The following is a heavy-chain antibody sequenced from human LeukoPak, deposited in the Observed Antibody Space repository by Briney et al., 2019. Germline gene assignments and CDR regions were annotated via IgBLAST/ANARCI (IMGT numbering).Heavy chain of an antibody. J-gene: IGHJ4*02. D-gene: IGHD5-12*01. CDR3: VRDSPRISGLLDY. CDR1: GASISHSY. V-gene: IGHV4-4*07. Sequence: SETLSLTCTFSGASISHSYWSWIRQPAGKGLEWIGRMFHGGSTNYNPSLYSRVSMSVDASKNQLALRLTSVTAADTGVYYCVRDSPRISGLLDYWGQGTLVAVSS. CDR2: MFHGGST.